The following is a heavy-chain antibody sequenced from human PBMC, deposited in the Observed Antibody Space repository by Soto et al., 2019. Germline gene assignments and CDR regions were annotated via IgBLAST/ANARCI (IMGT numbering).Heavy chain of an antibody. V-gene: IGHV3-48*02. Sequence: PGGSLRLSCAGSGFTFGAYSMNWVRQAPGKGLEWVASINCDGDTIHYADSVKGRFTISRDNSKNSLYLQMNSLTDDDTAVYYCAVRREEYGSGISGCLYCNYVWGQGTTVTVSS. D-gene: IGHD3-10*01. CDR3: AVRREEYGSGISGCLYCNYV. CDR1: GFTFGAYS. J-gene: IGHJ6*02. CDR2: INCDGDTI.